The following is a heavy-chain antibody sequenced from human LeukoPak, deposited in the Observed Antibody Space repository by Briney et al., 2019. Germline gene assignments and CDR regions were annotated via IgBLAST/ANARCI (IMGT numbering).Heavy chain of an antibody. J-gene: IGHJ4*02. V-gene: IGHV3-74*01. D-gene: IGHD6-19*01. Sequence: GGSLRLSCAASGFTFSVFWMFWVRQAPGQGLVWVSHISPDGRSTNYADSVKGRFTISRDNARNTLYLQLNSLTAEDTAVYYCARSERSGGWYVDYWGQGTLVTVSS. CDR1: GFTFSVFW. CDR3: ARSERSGGWYVDY. CDR2: ISPDGRST.